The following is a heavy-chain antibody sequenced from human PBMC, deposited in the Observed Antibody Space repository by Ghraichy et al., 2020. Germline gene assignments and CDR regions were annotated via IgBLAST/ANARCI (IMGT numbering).Heavy chain of an antibody. J-gene: IGHJ3*02. V-gene: IGHV3-30*18. CDR1: GFTFSSYG. Sequence: GESLNISCAASGFTFSSYGMHWVRQAPGKGLEWVAVISYDGSNKYYADSVKGRFTISRDNSKNTLYLQMNSLRAEDTAVYYCAKQVVVVAATDAFDIWGQGTMVTVSS. CDR2: ISYDGSNK. CDR3: AKQVVVVAATDAFDI. D-gene: IGHD2-15*01.